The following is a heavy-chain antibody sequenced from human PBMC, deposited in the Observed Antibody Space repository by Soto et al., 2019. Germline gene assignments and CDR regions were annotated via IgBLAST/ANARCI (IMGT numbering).Heavy chain of an antibody. J-gene: IGHJ3*01. CDR1: GFTFSSFA. CDR2: ISGSGGAT. Sequence: EEQLLESGGGLVQPGGSLRLSCETSGFTFSSFAMSWVRQAPGKGLEWVSSISGSGGATYYADSVRGRSTISRDNSKTTVYLQMNDLRPDDTAVYYCATWHEREHAFDVWGQGTTVTISS. V-gene: IGHV3-23*01. D-gene: IGHD1-1*01. CDR3: ATWHEREHAFDV.